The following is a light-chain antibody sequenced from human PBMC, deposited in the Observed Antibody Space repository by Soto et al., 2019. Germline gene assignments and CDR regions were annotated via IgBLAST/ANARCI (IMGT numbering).Light chain of an antibody. CDR3: QSYDSGLSASYV. V-gene: IGLV1-40*01. Sequence: QSVLTQPPSVSGAPGQRVTISCIGTSSNIGAGFDVHWYQQFPGTAPKLLIFVNDNRPSGVPDRFSASKSGTSASLAITGLQAEDEADYYCQSYDSGLSASYVFGTGTKVTVL. J-gene: IGLJ1*01. CDR1: SSNIGAGFD. CDR2: VND.